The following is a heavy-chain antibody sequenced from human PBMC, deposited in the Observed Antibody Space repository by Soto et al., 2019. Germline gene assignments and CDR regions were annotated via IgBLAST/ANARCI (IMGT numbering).Heavy chain of an antibody. D-gene: IGHD4-4*01. CDR3: ARRRSYSNYYYYYGMDV. Sequence: KPSETLSLTCAVYGGSFSGYYWSWIRQPPGKGLEWIGEINHSGSTNYNPSLKSRVTISVDTSKNQFSLKLSSVTAADTAVYYCARRRSYSNYYYYYGMDVWGQGTAVTVSS. CDR2: INHSGST. V-gene: IGHV4-34*01. J-gene: IGHJ6*02. CDR1: GGSFSGYY.